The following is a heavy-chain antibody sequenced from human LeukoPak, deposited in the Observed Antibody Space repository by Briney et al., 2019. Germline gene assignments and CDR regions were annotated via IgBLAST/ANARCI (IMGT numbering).Heavy chain of an antibody. Sequence: PGGSLRLSCAASGFTFSRYRMHWVRQVPGKELVWVSRINSDGSSTNYADSVKGRFTISRDHAKNTLYLQMNSLSAEDTAVYYCERVSADAGLGEFDRWGRGTLVTVSS. CDR3: ERVSADAGLGEFDR. CDR2: INSDGSST. CDR1: GFTFSRYR. D-gene: IGHD3-16*01. V-gene: IGHV3-74*01. J-gene: IGHJ2*01.